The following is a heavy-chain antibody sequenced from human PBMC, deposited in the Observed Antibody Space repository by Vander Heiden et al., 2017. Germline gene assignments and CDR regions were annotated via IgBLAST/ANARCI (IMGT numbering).Heavy chain of an antibody. CDR1: GFTFSSYA. Sequence: EVQLLESGGGLVQPGGSLRLSCAASGFTFSSYAMIWVRQAPGKGLEWVSAISGSGGSTYYADSVKCRFTISRDNSKNTLYLQMNSLRAEDTAVYYCAKDLELGYCSGGSCNWGQGTLVTVSS. J-gene: IGHJ4*02. V-gene: IGHV3-23*01. D-gene: IGHD2-15*01. CDR3: AKDLELGYCSGGSCN. CDR2: ISGSGGST.